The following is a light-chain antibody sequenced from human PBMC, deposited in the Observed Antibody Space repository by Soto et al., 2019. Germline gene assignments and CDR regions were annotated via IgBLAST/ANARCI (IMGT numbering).Light chain of an antibody. V-gene: IGKV3-11*01. J-gene: IGKJ4*01. CDR2: DAS. Sequence: EIVLIQSPATLSLSPGERATLSCRASQSVGSYLAWYQHKPGQAPRLLISDASNRATGIPARFSGSGSQTEFTVTIGSIEAEDSAVYACQQRSNWPSRTFGGGTMVDIK. CDR1: QSVGSY. CDR3: QQRSNWPSRT.